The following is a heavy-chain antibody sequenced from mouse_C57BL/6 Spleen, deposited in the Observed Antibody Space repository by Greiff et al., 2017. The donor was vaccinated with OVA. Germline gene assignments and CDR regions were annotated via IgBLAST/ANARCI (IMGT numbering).Heavy chain of an antibody. CDR3: TRDQSSGYYYAMDY. D-gene: IGHD3-2*02. CDR1: GFTFSSYA. J-gene: IGHJ4*01. CDR2: ISSGGDYI. Sequence: EVKLVESGEGLVKPGGSLKLSCAASGFTFSSYAMSWVRQTPEKRLEWVAYISSGGDYIYYADTVKGRFTISRDNARNTLYLQMSSLKSEDTAMYYCTRDQSSGYYYAMDYWGQGTSVTVSS. V-gene: IGHV5-9-1*02.